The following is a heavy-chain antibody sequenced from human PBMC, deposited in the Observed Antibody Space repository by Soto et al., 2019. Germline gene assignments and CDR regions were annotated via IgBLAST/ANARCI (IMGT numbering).Heavy chain of an antibody. CDR2: INHSGST. CDR3: ARCRITGTSPRVGGRLVPLNYFDY. Sequence: QVQLQQWGAGLLKPSETLSLTCAVYGGSFSGYYWSWIRQPPGKGLEWIGEINHSGSTNYNPSLKSRVTIIVDTSKNQFSLKLSFVTTADTAVYYCARCRITGTSPRVGGRLVPLNYFDYWGQGTLVTVSS. D-gene: IGHD1-7*01. V-gene: IGHV4-34*01. CDR1: GGSFSGYY. J-gene: IGHJ4*02.